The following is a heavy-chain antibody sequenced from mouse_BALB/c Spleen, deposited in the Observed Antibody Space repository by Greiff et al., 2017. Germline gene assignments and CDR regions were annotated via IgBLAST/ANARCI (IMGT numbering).Heavy chain of an antibody. Sequence: QVQLQQSGPELVRPGASVKLSCKASGYIFITYWMNWVKQRPGQGLEWIGQIFPASGSTNYNEMFEGKATLTVDTSSSTAYMQLSSLTSEDSAVYYCARKYYGKREDAMDYWGQGTSVTVSS. CDR1: GYIFITYW. D-gene: IGHD2-1*01. CDR2: IFPASGST. V-gene: IGHV1S40*01. J-gene: IGHJ4*01. CDR3: ARKYYGKREDAMDY.